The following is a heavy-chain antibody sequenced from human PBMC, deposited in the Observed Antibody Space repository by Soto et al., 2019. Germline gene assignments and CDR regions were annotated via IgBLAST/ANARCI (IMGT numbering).Heavy chain of an antibody. V-gene: IGHV4-30-4*01. CDR1: GGSTSSDNY. J-gene: IGHJ4*02. D-gene: IGHD3-16*01. CDR3: AREGGESSDGLYYFDS. CDR2: IYYSGNT. Sequence: QVQLQESGPGLVKPSQTLSLTCTVSGGSTSSDNYWNWIRQPPGKGLEWIVNIYYSGNTDYNPSLKSRLAISIDTSKNQFSLKLSSVTAADTAVYFCAREGGESSDGLYYFDSWGQGSLVTVSS.